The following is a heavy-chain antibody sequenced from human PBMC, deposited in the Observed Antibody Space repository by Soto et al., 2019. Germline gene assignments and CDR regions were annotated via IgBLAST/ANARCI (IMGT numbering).Heavy chain of an antibody. CDR2: IRSKANSYAT. CDR3: TRLNGYCSSTSCPLRYYYGMDV. CDR1: GFTFSGSA. Sequence: LSLTCAASGFTFSGSAMHWVRQASGKGLEWVGRIRSKANSYATAYAASVKGRFTISRDDSKNTAYLQMNSLKTEDTAVYYCTRLNGYCSSTSCPLRYYYGMDVWGQGTTVTVSS. D-gene: IGHD2-2*01. J-gene: IGHJ6*02. V-gene: IGHV3-73*01.